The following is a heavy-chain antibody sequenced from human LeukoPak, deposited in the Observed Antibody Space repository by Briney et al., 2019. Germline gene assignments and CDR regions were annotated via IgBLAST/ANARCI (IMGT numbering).Heavy chain of an antibody. V-gene: IGHV3-48*01. CDR3: ARSYYYDSSGYYLGSDFDY. J-gene: IGHJ4*02. CDR2: ISSSSSII. D-gene: IGHD3-22*01. CDR1: GFTLSGHS. Sequence: GGSLRLSCVASGFTLSGHSMNWVRQAPGKGLEWVSYISSSSSIIYYADSVKGRFTISRDNAKNSLYLQMNSLRAEDTAVYYCARSYYYDSSGYYLGSDFDYWGQGTLATVSS.